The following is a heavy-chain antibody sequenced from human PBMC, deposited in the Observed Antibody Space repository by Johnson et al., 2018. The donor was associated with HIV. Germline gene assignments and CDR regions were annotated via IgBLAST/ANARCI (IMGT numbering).Heavy chain of an antibody. CDR1: GFTFSSYA. J-gene: IGHJ3*02. CDR3: ARGGNRYYNFWSGYYRDAFDI. CDR2: ISGSGGST. V-gene: IGHV3-23*04. Sequence: MQLVESGGGLVQPGGSLRLSCAASGFTFSSYAMNWVRQAPGKGLKWVSSISGSGGSTYYADSVKGRFTISRDNSKNTLYLQMNSLRAEETAVYYCARGGNRYYNFWSGYYRDAFDIWGQGTMVTVSS. D-gene: IGHD3-3*01.